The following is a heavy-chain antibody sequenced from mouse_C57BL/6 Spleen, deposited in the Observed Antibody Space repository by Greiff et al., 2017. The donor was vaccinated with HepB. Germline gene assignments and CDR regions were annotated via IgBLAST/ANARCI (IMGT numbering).Heavy chain of an antibody. V-gene: IGHV1-53*01. CDR1: GYPFTRYW. Sequence: VQLQQPGTELVKPGASVKLSCKASGYPFTRYWMHWVKQRPGQGLEWIGNINPSNGGTNYNEKFQSKATLTVDKSSSTAYMQLSILTSEDSAVYYCARDQTAQATAWFAYRGQGTLVTVSA. D-gene: IGHD3-2*02. J-gene: IGHJ3*01. CDR3: ARDQTAQATAWFAY. CDR2: INPSNGGT.